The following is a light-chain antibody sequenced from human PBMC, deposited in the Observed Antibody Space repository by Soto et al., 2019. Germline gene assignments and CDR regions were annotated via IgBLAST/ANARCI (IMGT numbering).Light chain of an antibody. V-gene: IGKV4-1*01. CDR3: QQYYSSWT. CDR1: QSVLYSSNNKNY. Sequence: DIVMTQSPDSLAVSLGESATINCKSSQSVLYSSNNKNYLAWYQQKPGQPPKLLIYLPSTRESGVPDRFSGSGSGTDFTLTISSLQAEDVAVYYCQQYYSSWTFGQGTKVEIK. J-gene: IGKJ1*01. CDR2: LPS.